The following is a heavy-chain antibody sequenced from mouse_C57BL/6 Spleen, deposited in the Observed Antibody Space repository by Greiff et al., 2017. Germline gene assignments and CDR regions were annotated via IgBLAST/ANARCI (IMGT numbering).Heavy chain of an antibody. CDR3: TRRGGRFTTVDDY. Sequence: QVHVKQSGAELVRPGASVTLSCKASGYTFTDYEMHWVKQTPVHGLEWIGAIDPETGGTAYNQKFKGKAILTADKSSSTAYMELRSLTSEDSAVYYCTRRGGRFTTVDDYWGQGTTLTVSS. D-gene: IGHD1-1*01. CDR1: GYTFTDYE. V-gene: IGHV1-15*01. J-gene: IGHJ2*01. CDR2: IDPETGGT.